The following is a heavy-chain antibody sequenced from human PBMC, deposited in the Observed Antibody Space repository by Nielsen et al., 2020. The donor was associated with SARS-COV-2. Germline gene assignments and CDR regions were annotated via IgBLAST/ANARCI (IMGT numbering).Heavy chain of an antibody. J-gene: IGHJ4*02. CDR3: VRIDMATISVDY. CDR2: IFYRGNT. Sequence: SETLSLTCTVSGGSISSYYWSWIRQPPGKGLEWIGYIFYRGNTNYNPSLKSRVTISVDTSKNQFSLKVNSVTAADTAVYYCVRIDMATISVDYWGRGTLVTVFS. V-gene: IGHV4-59*01. D-gene: IGHD5-24*01. CDR1: GGSISSYY.